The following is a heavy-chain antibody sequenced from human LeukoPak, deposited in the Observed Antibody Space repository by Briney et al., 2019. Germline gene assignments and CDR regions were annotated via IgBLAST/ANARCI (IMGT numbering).Heavy chain of an antibody. Sequence: ASVKVSCKASGYTFTSYGISWVRQAPGQGLEWMGWISAYNGNTNYAQKLQGRVTMTTDTTTSTAYMELRSLRSDDTAVYYCARGPYYGSGILYFDYWGQGTLVTVSS. CDR3: ARGPYYGSGILYFDY. J-gene: IGHJ4*02. CDR2: ISAYNGNT. D-gene: IGHD3-10*01. CDR1: GYTFTSYG. V-gene: IGHV1-18*01.